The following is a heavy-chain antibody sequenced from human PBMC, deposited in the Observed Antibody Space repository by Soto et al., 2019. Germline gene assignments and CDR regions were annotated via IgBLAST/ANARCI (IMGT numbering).Heavy chain of an antibody. J-gene: IGHJ4*01. CDR1: GYMFTKSA. D-gene: IGHD6-19*01. CDR2: ISGDSGNT. CDR3: ARDGVAAGNINFDY. V-gene: IGHV1-3*01. Sequence: ASVKVSCKASGYMFTKSAMHWVRQAPGQRLEWMGWISGDSGNTKYSPKLQDRVTITRDTSASTAYMELSSLRSEDTALYYCARDGVAAGNINFDYWGQGTMVTVSS.